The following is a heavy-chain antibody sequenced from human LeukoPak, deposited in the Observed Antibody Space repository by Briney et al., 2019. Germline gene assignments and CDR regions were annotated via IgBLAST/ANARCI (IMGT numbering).Heavy chain of an antibody. D-gene: IGHD5-12*01. CDR2: IYYSGST. V-gene: IGHV4-61*01. Sequence: SETLTLTCTVSGGSVSSGSYYWSWIRQPPGKGLEWIGYIYYSGSTNYNPSLKSRVTISVDTSKNQFSLNLSSVTAADTAVYYCASSGYSGYDYYFDYWGQGTLVTVSS. CDR3: ASSGYSGYDYYFDY. CDR1: GGSVSSGSYY. J-gene: IGHJ4*02.